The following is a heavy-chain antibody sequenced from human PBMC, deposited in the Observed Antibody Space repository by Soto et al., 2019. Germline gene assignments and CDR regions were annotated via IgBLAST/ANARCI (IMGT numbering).Heavy chain of an antibody. CDR2: ISAYNGNT. CDR3: ARVFRYYDFWTSRKAHGWFDP. D-gene: IGHD3-3*01. V-gene: IGHV1-18*01. CDR1: GYTFTMYG. Sequence: ASVKVSGKASGYTFTMYGISGVLRSPLQGLEGMGCISAYNGNTNYAQKLQGRVTMTTDTSTSTAYMELRSLRSDDTAVYYCARVFRYYDFWTSRKAHGWFDPWGQGTLVTVSS. J-gene: IGHJ5*02.